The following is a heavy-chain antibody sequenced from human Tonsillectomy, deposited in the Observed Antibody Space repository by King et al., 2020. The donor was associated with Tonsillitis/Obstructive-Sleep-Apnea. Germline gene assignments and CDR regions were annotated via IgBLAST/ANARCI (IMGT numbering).Heavy chain of an antibody. CDR3: AGVRITIFGEVIIHDAFDI. CDR2: VYYIGRT. CDR1: GGTITRNTYY. J-gene: IGHJ3*02. Sequence: QLQESGPGLVKPSETLSLTCTVSGGTITRNTYYWGWIRQPPGKGLEWIGSVYYIGRTSYKPSLKIRVTISVERSTNQFSMKLSSVTAADTAVYYCAGVRITIFGEVIIHDAFDIWGQGTLVSVSS. D-gene: IGHD3-3*01. V-gene: IGHV4-39*01.